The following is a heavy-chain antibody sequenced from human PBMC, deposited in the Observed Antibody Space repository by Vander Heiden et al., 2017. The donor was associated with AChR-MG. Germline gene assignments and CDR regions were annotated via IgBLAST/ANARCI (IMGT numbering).Heavy chain of an antibody. Sequence: QVQLVQSGAEVKKPGASVKVSCKASGYTFTSYDINWVRQATGQGLEWMGWMNPNSGNTGYAQKFQGRVTMTRNTSISTAYMELSSLRSEDTAVYYCARGRRNDYVWGSYMNYMDVWGKGTTVTVSS. J-gene: IGHJ6*03. V-gene: IGHV1-8*01. CDR1: GYTFTSYD. CDR2: MNPNSGNT. D-gene: IGHD3-16*01. CDR3: ARGRRNDYVWGSYMNYMDV.